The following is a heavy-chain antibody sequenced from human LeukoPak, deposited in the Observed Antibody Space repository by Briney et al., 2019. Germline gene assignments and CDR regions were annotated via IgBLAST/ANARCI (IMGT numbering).Heavy chain of an antibody. J-gene: IGHJ6*02. CDR1: GFTFSSYA. D-gene: IGHD3-3*01. V-gene: IGHV3-23*01. CDR3: ARAGSGYDFWSGYFSGYYYGMDV. CDR2: ISGSGGST. Sequence: GGSLRLSCAASGFTFSSYAMSWVRQAPGKGLEWVSAISGSGGSTYYADSVKGRFTISRDNSKNTLYLQMNSLRAEDTAVYYCARAGSGYDFWSGYFSGYYYGMDVWGQGTTVTVSS.